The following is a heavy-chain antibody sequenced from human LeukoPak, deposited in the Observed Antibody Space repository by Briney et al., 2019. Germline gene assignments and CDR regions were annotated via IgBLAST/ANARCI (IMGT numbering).Heavy chain of an antibody. J-gene: IGHJ4*02. D-gene: IGHD2-15*01. CDR2: IDPSDSYT. V-gene: IGHV5-10-1*01. CDR1: GYSFTSYW. Sequence: GESLKISCNGSGYSFTSYWISWVRQKPGKGLEWTGRIDPSDSYTNYSPSFQGHVTISADKSISTAYLQWSSLKASDTAMYYCATRRMRSDYWGQGTLVTVSS. CDR3: ATRRMRSDY.